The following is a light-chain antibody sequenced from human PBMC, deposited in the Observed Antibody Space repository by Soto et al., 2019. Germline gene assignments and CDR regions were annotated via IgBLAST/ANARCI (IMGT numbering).Light chain of an antibody. J-gene: IGLJ3*02. V-gene: IGLV2-23*02. Sequence: QSALTQPASVSGAPGQSITISCSGTTSDVGGYDVVSWYQQHPGKAPKLMIFEANQRPSGVSDRFSGSKSGNTASLTISGLQAGDEADYYCCSFAGSSTFWVFGGGTKVTV. CDR1: TSDVGGYDV. CDR2: EAN. CDR3: CSFAGSSTFWV.